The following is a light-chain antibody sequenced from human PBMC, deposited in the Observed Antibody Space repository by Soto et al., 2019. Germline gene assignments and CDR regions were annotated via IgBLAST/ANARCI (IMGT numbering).Light chain of an antibody. V-gene: IGLV4-60*02. Sequence: QAVVTQSSSASASLGSSVKLTCILSSGHSTYIIAWHQQQPGKAPRFLMTLDRSGSYNRGSGVPDRFSGSSSVADRYLTISNLQFEDEGDYYCETWYSNTHKVFGGGTKLTVL. CDR3: ETWYSNTHKV. CDR2: LDRSGSY. CDR1: SGHSTYI. J-gene: IGLJ3*02.